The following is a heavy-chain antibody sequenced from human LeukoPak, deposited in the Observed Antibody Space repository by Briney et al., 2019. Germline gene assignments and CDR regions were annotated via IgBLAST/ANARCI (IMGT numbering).Heavy chain of an antibody. Sequence: PGRSLRLSCAASGFTSSSYAMHWVRQAPGKGLEWVAVISYDGSNKYYADSVKGRFTISRDNSKDTLYLQMNSLRAEDTAVYYRARGDIVVVVAATLEPWGQGTLVTVSS. CDR2: ISYDGSNK. J-gene: IGHJ5*02. D-gene: IGHD2-15*01. CDR1: GFTSSSYA. CDR3: ARGDIVVVVAATLEP. V-gene: IGHV3-30*04.